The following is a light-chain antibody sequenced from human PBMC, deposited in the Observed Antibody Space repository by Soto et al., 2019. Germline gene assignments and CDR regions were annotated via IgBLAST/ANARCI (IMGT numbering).Light chain of an antibody. Sequence: EIVLTQSPATLSLSLGERATLSCRASQSVSRYLAWYQQKPGQAPRLLIYDVSNRATGIPARFSGSGSGTDFTLTIISLEPEDFAVYYCQQRSNWPPTFGQGTKLEIK. CDR3: QQRSNWPPT. J-gene: IGKJ2*01. CDR2: DVS. V-gene: IGKV3-11*01. CDR1: QSVSRY.